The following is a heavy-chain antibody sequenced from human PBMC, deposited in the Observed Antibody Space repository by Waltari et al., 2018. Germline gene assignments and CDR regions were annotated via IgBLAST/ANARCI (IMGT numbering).Heavy chain of an antibody. J-gene: IGHJ6*03. CDR2: INHSGST. D-gene: IGHD3-22*01. Sequence: QVQLQQWGAGLLKPSETLSLTCAVYGGSFSGYSWSWIRQPPGQGLEWIGEINHSGSTNYNPSLKSRVTISVDTSKNQFSLKLSSVTAADTAVYYCARGKASSGYYYYYYYMDVWGKGTTVTISS. CDR1: GGSFSGYS. V-gene: IGHV4-34*01. CDR3: ARGKASSGYYYYYYYMDV.